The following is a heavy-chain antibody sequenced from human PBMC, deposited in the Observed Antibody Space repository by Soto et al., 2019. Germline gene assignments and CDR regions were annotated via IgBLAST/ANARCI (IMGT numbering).Heavy chain of an antibody. J-gene: IGHJ6*02. CDR1: GGSISSSSYY. CDR3: ARTSSPQRNYGMDV. Sequence: SGTLSLSCTVSGGSISSSSYYWGWIRQTPGKGLEWIGSIYYSGTTYYDPSLKSRVTISVDTSKNQFSLKLSSVTAADTALYYCARTSSPQRNYGMDVWGQGTTVTVSS. D-gene: IGHD2-2*01. V-gene: IGHV4-39*01. CDR2: IYYSGTT.